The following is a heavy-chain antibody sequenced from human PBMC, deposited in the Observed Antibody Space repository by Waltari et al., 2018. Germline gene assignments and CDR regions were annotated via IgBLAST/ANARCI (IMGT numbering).Heavy chain of an antibody. D-gene: IGHD3-10*01. CDR2: ISTSGST. J-gene: IGHJ6*03. Sequence: VQRQESGPGLVKPSETLSLTCIVSGGSISSYYWSWIRQPAGKGLVWFGLISTSGSTNSNPYLTSCVTMSVDTSKNQFSLKLSSVTAADTAVYYCARVPSSDYYYYYMDVWGKGTPVTISS. CDR1: GGSISSYY. V-gene: IGHV4-4*07. CDR3: ARVPSSDYYYYYMDV.